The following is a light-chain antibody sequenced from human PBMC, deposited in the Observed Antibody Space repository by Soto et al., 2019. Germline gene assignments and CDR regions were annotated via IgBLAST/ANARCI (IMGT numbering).Light chain of an antibody. J-gene: IGKJ1*01. Sequence: EIVLTQSPATLSLSPGERATLSCRASQSVSSYLAWYQQKPGQAPRLLIYDASNRATGIPARFSGSGSGTDFPLTIGSLEPEDLAVYYCQQRSNWWTFGQGTRVE. V-gene: IGKV3-11*01. CDR2: DAS. CDR1: QSVSSY. CDR3: QQRSNWWT.